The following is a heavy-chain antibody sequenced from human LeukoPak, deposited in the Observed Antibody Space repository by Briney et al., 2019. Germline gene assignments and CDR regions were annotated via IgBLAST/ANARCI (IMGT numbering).Heavy chain of an antibody. CDR2: IYNSGTT. CDR1: GGSISSHF. J-gene: IGHJ4*02. V-gene: IGHV4-59*11. D-gene: IGHD6-19*01. Sequence: SETLSLTCTVTGGSISSHFWSWIRQPPGKGLEWIGNIYNSGTTNYNPSLNSRVTMSVDTSKNQLSLQLTSVTAADTAVYYCTKATQWLAFDYWGRGTLVTVSS. CDR3: TKATQWLAFDY.